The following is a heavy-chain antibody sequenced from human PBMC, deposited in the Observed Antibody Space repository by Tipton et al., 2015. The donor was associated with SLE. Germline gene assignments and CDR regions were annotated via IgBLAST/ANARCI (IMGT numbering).Heavy chain of an antibody. CDR3: ARRPGSGYYYNFDY. V-gene: IGHV4-34*01. J-gene: IGHJ4*02. D-gene: IGHD3-22*01. CDR1: GGSFSGYY. CDR2: INHSGST. Sequence: TLSLTCAVCGGSFSGYYWSWIRQPPGKGLEWIGEINHSGSTNYNPSLKSRVTISVDTSKNQFSLKLSSVTAADTAVYYCARRPGSGYYYNFDYWGQGTLVTVSS.